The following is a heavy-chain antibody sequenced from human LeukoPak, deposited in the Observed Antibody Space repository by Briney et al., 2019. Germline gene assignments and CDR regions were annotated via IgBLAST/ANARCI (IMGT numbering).Heavy chain of an antibody. J-gene: IGHJ4*02. D-gene: IGHD2-21*02. CDR2: ITSGVGIT. CDR3: AKGDCYDFDY. Sequence: PGGSLRLSCAASGFTFSNFGMNWVRQAPGKGLEWVSIITSGVGITYYADSVKGRFTVSRDNSKSTLYLQMNSLRAEDTAVYYCAKGDCYDFDYWGQGTLGTVSS. CDR1: GFTFSNFG. V-gene: IGHV3-23*01.